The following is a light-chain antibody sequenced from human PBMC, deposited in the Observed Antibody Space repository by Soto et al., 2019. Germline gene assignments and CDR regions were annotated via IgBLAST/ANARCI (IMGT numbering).Light chain of an antibody. J-gene: IGLJ2*01. CDR1: SSDVGGYNY. CDR2: DVS. V-gene: IGLV2-14*03. Sequence: QSVLTQPASVSGSPGQSITISCTGTSSDVGGYNYVSWYQQLPGKAPKLMIYDVSERPSGVSNRFSGSKSGNTASLTISGLQAEDEADYYCRSYTASSTVIFGGGTKLTVL. CDR3: RSYTASSTVI.